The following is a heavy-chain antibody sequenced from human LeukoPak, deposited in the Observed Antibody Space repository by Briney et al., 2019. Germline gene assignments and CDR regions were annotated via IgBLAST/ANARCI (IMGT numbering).Heavy chain of an antibody. D-gene: IGHD2-2*01. J-gene: IGHJ4*02. CDR2: VTGSSSNT. Sequence: PGGSLRLFCAASGFNFSNYAMTWVRQAPGKGLEWVSAVTGSSSNTYYADSVKGRFTISRDNSKNMLYLEMNSLRVEDTAIYYCAKDRSSTTSCSNYWGRGTLVTVSS. CDR1: GFNFSNYA. CDR3: AKDRSSTTSCSNY. V-gene: IGHV3-23*01.